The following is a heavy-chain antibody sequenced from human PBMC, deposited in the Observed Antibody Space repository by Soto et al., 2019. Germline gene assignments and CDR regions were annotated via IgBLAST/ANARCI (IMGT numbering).Heavy chain of an antibody. V-gene: IGHV4-59*01. D-gene: IGHD6-6*01. CDR3: ARVRDSSSSEVDY. J-gene: IGHJ4*02. CDR1: GGSISSYY. Sequence: SETLSLTCTVSGGSISSYYWSWIRQPPGKGLEWIGYIYYSGSTNYNPSLKSRVTISVDTSKNQFSLKLSSVTAADTAVYYCARVRDSSSSEVDYWGQGTLVTVSS. CDR2: IYYSGST.